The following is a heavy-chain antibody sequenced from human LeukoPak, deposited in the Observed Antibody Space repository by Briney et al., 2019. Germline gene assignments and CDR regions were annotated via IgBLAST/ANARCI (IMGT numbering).Heavy chain of an antibody. Sequence: SETLSLTCTASGVSISSYYWSWIRQPPGKGPEWIGYIFYSGNTIYNPSPQSRVTISVDTSKNHFSLRLRSVTAADTAVYYCARLAAISGSDYPDDWGQGTLVTVSS. CDR2: IFYSGNT. CDR1: GVSISSYY. CDR3: ARLAAISGSDYPDD. J-gene: IGHJ4*02. D-gene: IGHD1-26*01. V-gene: IGHV4-59*08.